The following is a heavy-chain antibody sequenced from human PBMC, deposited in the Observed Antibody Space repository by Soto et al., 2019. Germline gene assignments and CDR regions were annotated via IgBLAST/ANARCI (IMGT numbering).Heavy chain of an antibody. CDR1: GYTFTSYV. D-gene: IGHD5-12*01. V-gene: IGHV1-3*05. CDR3: ARAVGGSGYDPSGY. Sequence: QVPLVQSGTEEKRPGASVKVSCKASGYTFTSYVMHWVRQAPGQRLEWMGWINAGNGDTKYSQKFQDKVTITTDTSAGIAYMEVTNLRSEATAVYYCARAVGGSGYDPSGYWGQGTLVTVSS. J-gene: IGHJ4*02. CDR2: INAGNGDT.